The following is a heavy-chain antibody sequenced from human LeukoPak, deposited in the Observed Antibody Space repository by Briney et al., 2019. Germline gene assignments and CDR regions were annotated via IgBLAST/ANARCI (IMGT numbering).Heavy chain of an antibody. V-gene: IGHV1-2*02. J-gene: IGHJ4*02. CDR2: INPNSGGT. CDR1: GYTFTGYY. D-gene: IGHD6-6*01. Sequence: GASVKVSCKASGYTFTGYYMHWVRQAPGQGLEWMGWINPNSGGTNYAQKFQGRVTMTGDTSISTAYMELSRLRSDDTAVYYCARARSIIAARRGVYFDYWGQGTLVTVSS. CDR3: ARARSIIAARRGVYFDY.